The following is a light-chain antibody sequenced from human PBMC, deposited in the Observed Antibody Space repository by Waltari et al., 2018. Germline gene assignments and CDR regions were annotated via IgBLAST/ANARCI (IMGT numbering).Light chain of an antibody. CDR1: QGISSY. Sequence: DIQVTQSPSFLSASVGDRVTITCRASQGISSYLAWYQQKPGKAPKLLIYAASTLQSGVPSRFSGSGSGTEFTLTIISLQPEDFATYYCQQLNSYLLTFGGGTKVEIK. V-gene: IGKV1-9*01. CDR2: AAS. CDR3: QQLNSYLLT. J-gene: IGKJ4*01.